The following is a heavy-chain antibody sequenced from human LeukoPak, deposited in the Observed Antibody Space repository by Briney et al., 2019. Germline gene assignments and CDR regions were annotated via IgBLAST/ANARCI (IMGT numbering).Heavy chain of an antibody. CDR3: AKDRDILTGEDYYYGMDV. J-gene: IGHJ6*04. D-gene: IGHD3-9*01. CDR2: ISHDGSNT. Sequence: GGSLRLSCAASEFTFSNYGMHWVRQAPGKGLEWVAIISHDGSNTYYADSVKGRFTISRDNSKNTLYLQMNNLRDEDTAVYYCAKDRDILTGEDYYYGMDVWGKGTTVTVSS. V-gene: IGHV3-30*18. CDR1: EFTFSNYG.